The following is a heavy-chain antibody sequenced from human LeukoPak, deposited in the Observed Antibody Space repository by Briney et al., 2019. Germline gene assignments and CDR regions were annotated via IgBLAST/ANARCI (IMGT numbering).Heavy chain of an antibody. CDR3: ATGIITMIVVVGYFQH. D-gene: IGHD3-22*01. J-gene: IGHJ1*01. CDR1: GGTFSSYA. V-gene: IGHV1-69*05. CDR2: IIPIFGTA. Sequence: ASVKVSCKASGGTFSSYAISWVRQAPRQGLEWMGGIIPIFGTANYAQKFQGRVTITTDESTSTAYMELSSLRSEDTAVYHCATGIITMIVVVGYFQHWGQGTLVTVSS.